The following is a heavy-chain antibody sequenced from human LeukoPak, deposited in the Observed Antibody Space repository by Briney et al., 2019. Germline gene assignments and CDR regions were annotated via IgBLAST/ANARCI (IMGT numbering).Heavy chain of an antibody. CDR2: IYHSGST. Sequence: SETLSLTCIVSGYSISSGYYWGWIRQPPGKGLEWIGSIYHSGSTYYNPSLKSRVTISVDTSKNQFSLKLSSVTAADTAVYYCARLFSGWPIDYWGQGTLVTVSS. V-gene: IGHV4-38-2*02. CDR3: ARLFSGWPIDY. CDR1: GYSISSGYY. J-gene: IGHJ4*02. D-gene: IGHD6-19*01.